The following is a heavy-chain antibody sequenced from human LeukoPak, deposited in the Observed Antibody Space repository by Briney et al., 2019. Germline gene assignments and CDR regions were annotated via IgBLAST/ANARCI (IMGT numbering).Heavy chain of an antibody. CDR3: ARTGYHYGSGSLFGFDL. CDR2: IFPGDSDT. Sequence: GESLEISCEASGYSFTTYWIGWLRQMPGKGLEWMGIIFPGDSDTRYSPSFQGQVAISSDRTITTVYFQWNNLSASDTAMYYCARTGYHYGSGSLFGFDLWGQGTMVTVSS. CDR1: GYSFTTYW. J-gene: IGHJ3*01. V-gene: IGHV5-51*01. D-gene: IGHD3-10*01.